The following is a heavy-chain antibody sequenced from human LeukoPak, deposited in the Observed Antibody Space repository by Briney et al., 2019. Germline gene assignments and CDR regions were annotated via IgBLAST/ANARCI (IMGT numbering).Heavy chain of an antibody. V-gene: IGHV5-51*01. Sequence: AGESLKISCKGSGYSFTTYWIGWVRQMPGKGLEWMGIIYPGDSDTRYSPSFQGQVTISADKSITTAYLQWSSLKASDTAMYYCARGPDIPRGYYYGSGMSFEYFQHWGQGTLVTVSS. J-gene: IGHJ1*01. CDR3: ARGPDIPRGYYYGSGMSFEYFQH. CDR1: GYSFTTYW. D-gene: IGHD3-10*01. CDR2: IYPGDSDT.